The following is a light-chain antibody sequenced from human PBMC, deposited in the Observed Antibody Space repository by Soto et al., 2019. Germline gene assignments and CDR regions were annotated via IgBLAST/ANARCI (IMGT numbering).Light chain of an antibody. V-gene: IGKV3-15*01. CDR3: QQYKNWHPLT. CDR2: GAF. Sequence: EIVMTQSPATLSVSPGETATLSCRASQSVSYNLAWYQQKPGQGPRLLIYGAFTRATGIPARFSGSGSGTDFTLTISSLQYEDFAVSYCQQYKNWHPLTFGGGTKVEIK. CDR1: QSVSYN. J-gene: IGKJ4*01.